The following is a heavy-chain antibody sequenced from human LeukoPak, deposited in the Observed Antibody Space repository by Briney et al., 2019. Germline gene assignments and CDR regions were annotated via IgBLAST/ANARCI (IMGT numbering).Heavy chain of an antibody. CDR1: GGTFSSYA. CDR2: IIPIFGTA. J-gene: IGHJ5*02. Sequence: VASVKVSCKASGGTFSSYAISWVRQAPGQGLGWMGGIIPIFGTANYAQKFQGRVTITADESTSTAYMELSSLRSEDTAVYYCARLDIIGIAAALDPWGQGTLVTVSS. V-gene: IGHV1-69*13. D-gene: IGHD6-13*01. CDR3: ARLDIIGIAAALDP.